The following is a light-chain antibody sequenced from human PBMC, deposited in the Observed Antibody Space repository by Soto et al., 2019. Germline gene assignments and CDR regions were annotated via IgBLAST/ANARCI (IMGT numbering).Light chain of an antibody. J-gene: IGLJ1*01. CDR2: EVS. CDR1: SSDVGGYNY. V-gene: IGLV2-8*01. CDR3: SSYAGSNNLRCV. Sequence: QSALTQPPSASGSPGQSVTISCTGTSSDVGGYNYVSWYQQHPGKAPKLMIYEVSKRPSGVPDRLYGSKSGNTASLTVSGLKAEDEADYFCSSYAGSNNLRCVFVAWAKVTVL.